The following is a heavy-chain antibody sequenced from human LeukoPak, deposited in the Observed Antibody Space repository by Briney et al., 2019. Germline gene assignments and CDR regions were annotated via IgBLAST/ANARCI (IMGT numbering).Heavy chain of an antibody. Sequence: GGSLRLSCAASGFTFNSYRMSWVRQAPGKGLEWVANIKQDGSEKYYVDSVKGRFTISRDNAKNSLYLQMNSLRAEDTAVYYCARELRYYYDSSGYYPGYWGQGTLVTVSS. CDR2: IKQDGSEK. D-gene: IGHD3-22*01. V-gene: IGHV3-7*01. CDR3: ARELRYYYDSSGYYPGY. CDR1: GFTFNSYR. J-gene: IGHJ4*02.